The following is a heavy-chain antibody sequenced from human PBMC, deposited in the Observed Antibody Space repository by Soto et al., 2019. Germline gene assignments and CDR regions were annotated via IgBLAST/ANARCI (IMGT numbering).Heavy chain of an antibody. D-gene: IGHD2-21*01. V-gene: IGHV3-66*01. Sequence: EVQLVESGGGLVQPGGSLRLSCAASGFTVSNNYMNWVRQAPGKGLQWVSVIYSGDSTYYADSVKGRCTISRDHSENTRQLQMNSLRVVDTAGYYCARGDLGVAQRRLVYWGQGTLVTVSS. CDR2: IYSGDST. J-gene: IGHJ4*02. CDR3: ARGDLGVAQRRLVY. CDR1: GFTVSNNY.